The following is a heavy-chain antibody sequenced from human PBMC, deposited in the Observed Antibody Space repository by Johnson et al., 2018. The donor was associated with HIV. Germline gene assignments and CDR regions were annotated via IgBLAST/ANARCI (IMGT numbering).Heavy chain of an antibody. J-gene: IGHJ3*02. CDR1: GFKFDDYG. V-gene: IGHV3-20*04. Sequence: MQLVESGGGLVQPGGSLRLSCTASGFKFDDYGMSWVRQIPGKGLEWVSGINWSGGSAGYAESVKGRFTISRDNSKNTLYLQLNGLRAEDTALYYCAKAVAGGCDAFDIWGQGTMVTVSS. D-gene: IGHD6-13*01. CDR2: INWSGGSA. CDR3: AKAVAGGCDAFDI.